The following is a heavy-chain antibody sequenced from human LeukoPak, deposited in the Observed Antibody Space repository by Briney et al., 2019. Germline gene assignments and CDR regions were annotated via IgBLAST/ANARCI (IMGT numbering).Heavy chain of an antibody. CDR1: GFSFSVYW. V-gene: IGHV3-9*01. CDR3: ARLKRIAVAGQRSYWYFDL. J-gene: IGHJ2*01. CDR2: ISWNSGNI. D-gene: IGHD6-19*01. Sequence: GGSLRLSCAASGFSFSVYWMHWVRQAPGKGLEWVSGISWNSGNIGYADSVKGRFTISRDNAKNSLYLQMNSLRAEDTAVYYCARLKRIAVAGQRSYWYFDLWGRGTLVTVSS.